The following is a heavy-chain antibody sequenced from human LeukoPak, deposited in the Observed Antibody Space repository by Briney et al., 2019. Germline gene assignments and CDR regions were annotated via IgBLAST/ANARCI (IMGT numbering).Heavy chain of an antibody. J-gene: IGHJ4*02. CDR2: IYYSGST. D-gene: IGHD3-22*01. V-gene: IGHV4-39*01. CDR3: ARGGYDY. Sequence: SETLSLTCTVSGGSISSSSYYWGWIRQPPGKGLEWIGSIYYSGSTYYNPSLKSRVTISVDASKNQFSLKLSSVTAADTAVYYCARGGYDYWGQGTLVTVSS. CDR1: GGSISSSSYY.